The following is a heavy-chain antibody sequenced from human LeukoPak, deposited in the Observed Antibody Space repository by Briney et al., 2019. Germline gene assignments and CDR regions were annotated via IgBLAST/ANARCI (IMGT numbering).Heavy chain of an antibody. J-gene: IGHJ4*02. Sequence: GGSLRLSCAVSGFSVSGYWMTWVRQAPGKGLEWVANIKQDGSEKNYVDSVKGRFTISRDNAENSLFLQMNSLRAEDTAVYYCARSRTITSDYWGQGTLVTVSS. D-gene: IGHD5-12*01. CDR3: ARSRTITSDY. V-gene: IGHV3-7*01. CDR2: IKQDGSEK. CDR1: GFSVSGYW.